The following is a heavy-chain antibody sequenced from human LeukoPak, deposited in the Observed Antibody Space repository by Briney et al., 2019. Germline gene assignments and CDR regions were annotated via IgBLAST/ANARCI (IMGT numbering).Heavy chain of an antibody. CDR1: GGTFSSYA. Sequence: SVKVSCKASGGTFSSYAISWVRQAPGQGLEWMGRIIPIFGTANYAQKFQGRVTMTRNTSISTAYMELSSLRSEDTAVYYCARGSLLWFGELSIDYWGQGTLVTVSS. CDR2: IIPIFGTA. CDR3: ARGSLLWFGELSIDY. J-gene: IGHJ4*02. V-gene: IGHV1-69*05. D-gene: IGHD3-10*01.